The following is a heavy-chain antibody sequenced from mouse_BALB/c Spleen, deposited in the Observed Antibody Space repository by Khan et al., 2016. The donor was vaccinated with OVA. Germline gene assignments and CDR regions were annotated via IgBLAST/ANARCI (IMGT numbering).Heavy chain of an antibody. Sequence: EVQLQESGPGLVKPSQSLSLTCTVTGYSITSDYAWNWLRQFPGNKLEWMGYMHYSGSTRYNPSLKSRISITRDSSKNQFFLHLNSVTSEDTATYYCARWFACWGQGTLVTVSS. CDR2: MHYSGST. CDR3: ARWFAC. V-gene: IGHV3-2*02. J-gene: IGHJ3*01. CDR1: GYSITSDYA.